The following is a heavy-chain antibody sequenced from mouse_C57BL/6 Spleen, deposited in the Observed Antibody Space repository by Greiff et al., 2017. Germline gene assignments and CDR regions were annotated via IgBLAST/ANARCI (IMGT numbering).Heavy chain of an antibody. CDR2: IRNKANNHAT. J-gene: IGHJ1*03. Sequence: EVKVEESGGGLVQPGGSMKLSCAASGFTFSDAWMDWVRQSPEKGLEWVAEIRNKANNHATYSAESVTGRFTIARDDAKSSVYLQMNSLRAEDTGIYYCTSLNPQEYFDVWGTGTTVTVSS. CDR3: TSLNPQEYFDV. CDR1: GFTFSDAW. V-gene: IGHV6-6*01.